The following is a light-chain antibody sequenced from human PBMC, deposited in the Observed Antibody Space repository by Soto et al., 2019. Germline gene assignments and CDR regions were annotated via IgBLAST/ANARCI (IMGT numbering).Light chain of an antibody. CDR2: DAS. Sequence: EIVLTQSPATLSLSPGERATLSCRASQSVSSYLAWYQQKPGQAPRLLIYDASNRATGIPARFIGSGSGTDSTLTISSLEPEDFAVYYGQQRSNWPLTFGGGTKVEIK. J-gene: IGKJ4*01. CDR3: QQRSNWPLT. V-gene: IGKV3-11*01. CDR1: QSVSSY.